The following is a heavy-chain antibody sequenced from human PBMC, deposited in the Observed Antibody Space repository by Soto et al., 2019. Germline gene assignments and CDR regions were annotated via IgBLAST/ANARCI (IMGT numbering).Heavy chain of an antibody. CDR3: ARAFPGHYDFWVY. J-gene: IGHJ4*01. CDR1: GGTFSSYA. V-gene: IGHV1-69*13. CDR2: IIPIFGTA. D-gene: IGHD3-3*01. Sequence: ASVKVSCKASGGTFSSYAISWVRQAPGQGLEWMGGIIPIFGTANYAQKFQGRVTITADESTSTAYMELCSLRSEDTAVYYCARAFPGHYDFWVYWGHGTLVTFSS.